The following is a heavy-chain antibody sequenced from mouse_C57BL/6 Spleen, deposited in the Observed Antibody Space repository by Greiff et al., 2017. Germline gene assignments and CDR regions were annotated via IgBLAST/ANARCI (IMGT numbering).Heavy chain of an antibody. CDR3: ARVYYSNRWFAY. J-gene: IGHJ3*01. CDR1: GYSFTSYY. D-gene: IGHD2-5*01. V-gene: IGHV1-66*01. Sequence: QVQLQQSGPELVKPGASVKISCKASGYSFTSYYIHWVKQRPGQGLEWIGWIYPGSGNTKYNEKFKGKATLTADTSSSTAYMQLSSLTSEDSAVYYCARVYYSNRWFAYWGQGTLVTVSA. CDR2: IYPGSGNT.